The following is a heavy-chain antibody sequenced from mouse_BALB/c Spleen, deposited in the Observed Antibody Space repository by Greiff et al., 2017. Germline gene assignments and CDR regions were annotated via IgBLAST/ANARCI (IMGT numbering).Heavy chain of an antibody. J-gene: IGHJ4*01. CDR3: ARDQGFTTRKDYAMDY. Sequence: QVQLKESGPGLVAPSQSLSITCTVSGFSLTGYGVNWVRQPPGKGLEWLGMIWGDGSTDYNSALKSRLSISKDNSKSQVFLKMNSLQTDDTARYYCARDQGFTTRKDYAMDYWGQGTSVTVSS. D-gene: IGHD2-12*01. CDR1: GFSLTGYG. V-gene: IGHV2-6-7*01. CDR2: IWGDGST.